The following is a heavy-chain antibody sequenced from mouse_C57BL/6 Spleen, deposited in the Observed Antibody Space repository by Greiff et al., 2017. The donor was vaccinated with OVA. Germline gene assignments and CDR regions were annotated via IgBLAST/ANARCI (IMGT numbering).Heavy chain of an antibody. V-gene: IGHV1-69*01. CDR2: IDPSDSYT. D-gene: IGHD1-1*01. CDR1: GYTFTSYW. J-gene: IGHJ1*03. CDR3: ARRYGSSVLYFDY. Sequence: VQLQQPGAELVMPGASVKLSCKASGYTFTSYWMHWVKQRPGQGLEWIGEIDPSDSYTNYNQKFKGKATLTVDKSSSTAYMQLSSLTSEDSAVYYCARRYGSSVLYFDYWGKGTTVTVSS.